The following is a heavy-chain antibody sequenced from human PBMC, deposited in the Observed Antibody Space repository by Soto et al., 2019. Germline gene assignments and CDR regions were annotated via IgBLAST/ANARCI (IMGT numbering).Heavy chain of an antibody. V-gene: IGHV4-30-4*01. CDR1: GGSISSGDYY. CDR3: ARYSSGYSNWFDP. CDR2: IYYSGST. D-gene: IGHD3-22*01. Sequence: SETLSLTCTVSGGSISSGDYYWSWIRQPPGKGLEWIGYIYYSGSTYYNPSLKSRVTIPVDTSKNQFSLKLSSVTAADTAVYYCARYSSGYSNWFDPWGQGTLVTVSS. J-gene: IGHJ5*02.